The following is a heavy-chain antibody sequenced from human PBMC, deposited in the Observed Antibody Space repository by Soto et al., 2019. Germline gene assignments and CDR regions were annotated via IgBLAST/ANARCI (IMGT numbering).Heavy chain of an antibody. CDR3: ARDGLEWLLSLGWFDP. D-gene: IGHD3-3*01. CDR1: GYTFTSYG. CDR2: ISAYNGNT. J-gene: IGHJ5*02. Sequence: ASVKVSCKASGYTFTSYGISWVRQAPGQGLEWMGWISAYNGNTNYAQKLQGRVTMTTDTSTSTAYMELRSLRSDDTAVYYCARDGLEWLLSLGWFDPWGQGTLVTVSS. V-gene: IGHV1-18*01.